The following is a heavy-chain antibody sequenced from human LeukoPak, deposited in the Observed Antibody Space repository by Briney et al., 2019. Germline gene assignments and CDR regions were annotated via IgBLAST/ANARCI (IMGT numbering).Heavy chain of an antibody. J-gene: IGHJ6*03. CDR3: ARVRGSYYYYYMDV. CDR2: ISSSGSTI. Sequence: GGSLRLSCAASGFTFSDYYMSWIRQAPGKGLEWVSYISSSGSTIYYADSVKGRFTISRDNAKNSLYLQMNSLRAEDTAVYYCARVRGSYYYYYMDVWGKGTTVTISS. D-gene: IGHD1-26*01. V-gene: IGHV3-11*01. CDR1: GFTFSDYY.